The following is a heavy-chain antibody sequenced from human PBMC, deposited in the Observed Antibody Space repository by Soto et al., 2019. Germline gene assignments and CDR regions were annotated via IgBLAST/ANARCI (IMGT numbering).Heavy chain of an antibody. J-gene: IGHJ3*02. Sequence: QVQLVQSGAEVKKPGSSVKVSCKASGGTFSSYAISWVRQAPGQGLEWMGGIIPIFGTANYAQKFQGSVTITADESTSTAYMELSSLRAEDTAVYYCARTLVAAAIWGAFDIWGQGTMVTVSS. CDR2: IIPIFGTA. D-gene: IGHD2-2*02. CDR3: ARTLVAAAIWGAFDI. CDR1: GGTFSSYA. V-gene: IGHV1-69*01.